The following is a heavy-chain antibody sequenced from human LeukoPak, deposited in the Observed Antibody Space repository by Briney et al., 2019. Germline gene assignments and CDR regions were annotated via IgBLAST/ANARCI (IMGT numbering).Heavy chain of an antibody. J-gene: IGHJ3*02. CDR3: STEDYGGNEPYAFDI. Sequence: GGSLRLSCAASGFTFSNAWMSWVRHAPGNGQESVGRVKSKTDGGTTDYAAPVKGRFTISRDDSKNTLYPQMNSLKTEDTAVYYCSTEDYGGNEPYAFDIWGQGTMVTVSS. CDR1: GFTFSNAW. D-gene: IGHD4-23*01. V-gene: IGHV3-15*01. CDR2: VKSKTDGGTT.